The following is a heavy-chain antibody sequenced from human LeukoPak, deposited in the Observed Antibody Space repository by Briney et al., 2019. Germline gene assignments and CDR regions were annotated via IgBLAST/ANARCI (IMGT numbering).Heavy chain of an antibody. D-gene: IGHD1-1*01. CDR1: RFTFSTYW. J-gene: IGHJ4*02. Sequence: GGSLRLSCAASRFTFSTYWMHWVRQAPGKGLVWGSRINSDGSSTAYADSVKGRFTISRDNAKNTLNLQMNSLRAEDTAVYYCARDRGTWNDDGFDYWGQGTLVTVSS. V-gene: IGHV3-74*01. CDR2: INSDGSST. CDR3: ARDRGTWNDDGFDY.